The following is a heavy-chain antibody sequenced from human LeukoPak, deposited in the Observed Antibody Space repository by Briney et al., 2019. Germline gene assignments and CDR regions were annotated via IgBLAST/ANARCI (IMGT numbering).Heavy chain of an antibody. CDR2: IYYSGST. V-gene: IGHV4-38-2*02. CDR1: GYSISSGYY. CDR3: ARDLDFGVVTGYFDY. D-gene: IGHD3-3*01. Sequence: SETLSLTCTVSGYSISSGYYWGWIRQPPGKGLEWIGSIYYSGSTYYNPSLKSRVTISVDTSKNQFSLKLSSVTAADTAVYYCARDLDFGVVTGYFDYWGQGTLVTVSS. J-gene: IGHJ4*02.